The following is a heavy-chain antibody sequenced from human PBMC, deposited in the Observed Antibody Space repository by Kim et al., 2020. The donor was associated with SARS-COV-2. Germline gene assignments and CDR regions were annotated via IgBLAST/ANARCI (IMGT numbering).Heavy chain of an antibody. Sequence: SRVAISVDTSKNQFSLKLSSVTAADTAVYYCARELMVRGVIKGGWFDPWGQGTLVTVSS. CDR3: ARELMVRGVIKGGWFDP. J-gene: IGHJ5*02. D-gene: IGHD3-10*01. V-gene: IGHV4-34*01.